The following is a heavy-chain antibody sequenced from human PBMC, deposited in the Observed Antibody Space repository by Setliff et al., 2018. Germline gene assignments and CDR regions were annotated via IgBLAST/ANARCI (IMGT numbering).Heavy chain of an antibody. CDR2: ISPHTGNT. CDR3: ERLVRYCTTTTCQRTSGDDF. J-gene: IGHJ4*02. V-gene: IGHV1-18*01. CDR1: GYTFSDYG. Sequence: ASVNVSCKASGYTFSDYGISWVRQAPGQGLEWMGWISPHTGNTFYAPQFQGRVIMTTDTSTNTANMDLRSLRSDDTAVYYCERLVRYCTTTTCQRTSGDDFWGQGTLVTVSS. D-gene: IGHD2-2*01.